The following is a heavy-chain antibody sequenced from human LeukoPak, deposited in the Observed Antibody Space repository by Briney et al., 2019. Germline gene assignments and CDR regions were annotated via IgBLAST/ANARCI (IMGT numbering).Heavy chain of an antibody. D-gene: IGHD3-10*01. J-gene: IGHJ4*02. CDR1: GGSVSSYY. CDR3: TIRGSTDY. Sequence: SETLSLTCTVSGGSVSSYYWSWIRQPPGKGLEWIGYIYYSGSTNYNPSLKSRVTISVDTSKNQFSLKLSSVTAADTAVYYCTIRGSTDYWGQGTLVTVSS. CDR2: IYYSGST. V-gene: IGHV4-59*08.